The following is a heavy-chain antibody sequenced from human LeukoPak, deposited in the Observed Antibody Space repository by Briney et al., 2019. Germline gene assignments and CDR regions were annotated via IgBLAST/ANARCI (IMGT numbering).Heavy chain of an antibody. CDR2: ISAYNGNT. V-gene: IGHV1-18*01. D-gene: IGHD3-22*01. CDR3: AGGRYYYDLNWWEFDY. J-gene: IGHJ4*02. CDR1: GYTFTSYG. Sequence: ASVKVSCKASGYTFTSYGISWVRQAPGQGLEWMGWISAYNGNTNYAQKLQGRVTMTTDTSTSTAYMELRSLRSDDTAVYYCAGGRYYYDLNWWEFDYWGQGTLVTVSS.